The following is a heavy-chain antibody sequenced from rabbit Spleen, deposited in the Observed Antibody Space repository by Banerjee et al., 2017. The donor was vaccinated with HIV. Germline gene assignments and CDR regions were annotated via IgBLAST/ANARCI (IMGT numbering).Heavy chain of an antibody. J-gene: IGHJ4*01. CDR1: GFSFRDRDV. CDR3: ARDLASVVGWNFNL. D-gene: IGHD3-1*01. CDR2: INTYTGKP. Sequence: AQLVESGGGLVQPEGSLALACKASGFSFRDRDVMCWVRQAPGKGLQWIACINTYTGKPVYATWPKGRFTISRTSSTTVTLQMTSLTAADTATYFCARDLASVVGWNFNLWGQGTLVTVS. V-gene: IGHV1S45*01.